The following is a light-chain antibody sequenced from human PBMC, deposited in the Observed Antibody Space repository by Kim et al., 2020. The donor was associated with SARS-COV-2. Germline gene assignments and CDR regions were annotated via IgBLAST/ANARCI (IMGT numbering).Light chain of an antibody. Sequence: VSPGDRATPSCRASQSVTTHLAWYQQKPGQAPTLLIQDTSHRAAGIPDRFSGRGSGTDFILTISSLEPEDFAVYYCQQRSKWEFSFGGGTKVDIK. V-gene: IGKV3-11*01. CDR3: QQRSKWEFS. CDR1: QSVTTH. CDR2: DTS. J-gene: IGKJ4*01.